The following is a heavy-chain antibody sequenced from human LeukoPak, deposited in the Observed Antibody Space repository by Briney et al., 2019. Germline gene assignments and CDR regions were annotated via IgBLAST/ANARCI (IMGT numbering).Heavy chain of an antibody. CDR3: AKTAQFDS. CDR2: ISTTGGTT. D-gene: IGHD6-25*01. Sequence: GGSLRLSCAASGFSFSNFVMTWVRQVPGKGLEWVSAISTTGGTTWYADSVKGRFTVSRDNSKNTVYLQMNSLTAEDTAVYYCAKTAQFDSWGQGTLVTVSS. CDR1: GFSFSNFV. J-gene: IGHJ4*02. V-gene: IGHV3-23*01.